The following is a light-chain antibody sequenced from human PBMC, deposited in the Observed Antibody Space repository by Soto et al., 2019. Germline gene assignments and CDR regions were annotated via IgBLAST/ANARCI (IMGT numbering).Light chain of an antibody. V-gene: IGKV3-20*01. CDR1: QTISNTY. CDR2: GAS. J-gene: IGKJ1*01. Sequence: EIVLTQSPGTLSLSPGETATLSCRASQTISNTYLAWYQQKPGQAPRLLIYGASTRATGIPGRFSGSGSGTDFTLTVNRLEPEDFAVYYCQQYGSSPRTFVQGTKVEI. CDR3: QQYGSSPRT.